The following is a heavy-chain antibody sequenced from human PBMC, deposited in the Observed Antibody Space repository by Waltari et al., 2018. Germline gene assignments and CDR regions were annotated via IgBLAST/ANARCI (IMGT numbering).Heavy chain of an antibody. J-gene: IGHJ4*02. CDR2: IVHSGGT. D-gene: IGHD6-6*01. V-gene: IGHV4-38-2*01. CDR3: ASEGIAARPFDY. CDR1: GYSISSGYY. Sequence: QVQLQESGPGLVKPSETLSLTCAVSGYSISSGYYWGWIRQPPGKGLEWVGSIVHSGGTYYNPALKSRVTISVDTSKTQFSRELSSVTAADTAVYYCASEGIAARPFDYWGQGTLVTVSS.